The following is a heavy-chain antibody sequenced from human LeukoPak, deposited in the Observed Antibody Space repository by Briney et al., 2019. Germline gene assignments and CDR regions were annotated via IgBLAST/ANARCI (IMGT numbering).Heavy chain of an antibody. Sequence: GESLKISCKGSGYSFTSYWIGWVRQMPGKGLEWMGIIYPGDSDTRYSPSFQGQVTISADKLISTAYLPWSSLKASDTAMYYCASTNLLGYCSSTSCDFDYWGQGTLVTVSS. CDR2: IYPGDSDT. J-gene: IGHJ4*02. CDR1: GYSFTSYW. D-gene: IGHD2-2*01. V-gene: IGHV5-51*04. CDR3: ASTNLLGYCSSTSCDFDY.